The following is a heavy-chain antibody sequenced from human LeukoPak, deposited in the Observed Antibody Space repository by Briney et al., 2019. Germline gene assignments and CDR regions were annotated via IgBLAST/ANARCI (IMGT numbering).Heavy chain of an antibody. Sequence: WASVKVSCKASAYTFTGYYMHWVRPAPGQGLEWMGWINTNSGGTNYAQKLQGRVTMTRDTSISTAYMELSGLRSDDTAVYYCARVFGGGYGDLYFDYWGQGTLVTVSS. V-gene: IGHV1-2*02. J-gene: IGHJ4*02. D-gene: IGHD4-17*01. CDR3: ARVFGGGYGDLYFDY. CDR1: AYTFTGYY. CDR2: INTNSGGT.